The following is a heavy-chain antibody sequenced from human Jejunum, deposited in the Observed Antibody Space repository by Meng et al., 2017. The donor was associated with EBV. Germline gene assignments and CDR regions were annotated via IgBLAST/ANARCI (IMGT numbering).Heavy chain of an antibody. V-gene: IGHV3-11*01. CDR2: ISSSGSTI. D-gene: IGHD4-17*01. Sequence: QVQLVESGGXXVXPGXSLRLSCAASGFTFSDFYMNWIRQAPGKGLEWVSYISSSGSTIYYADSVKSRFTTSRDNAENSLHLQMNSLRAEDTAVYYCARKRGDYLGWGQGTLVTVSS. CDR3: ARKRGDYLG. J-gene: IGHJ4*02. CDR1: GFTFSDFY.